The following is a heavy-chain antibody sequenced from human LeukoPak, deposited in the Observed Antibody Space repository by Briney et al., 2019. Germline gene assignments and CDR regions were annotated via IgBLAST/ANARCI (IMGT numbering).Heavy chain of an antibody. CDR3: AKDLSHYYDSSGYYRAGGFDY. CDR2: ISYEGSNK. Sequence: PGGSLRLSCAASGFTFSSYGMHWVRQAPGKGLEWVAVISYEGSNKYYADSVKGRFTISRDNSKNTLYLQMNSLRAEDTAVYYCAKDLSHYYDSSGYYRAGGFDYWGQGTLVTVSS. CDR1: GFTFSSYG. J-gene: IGHJ4*02. V-gene: IGHV3-30*18. D-gene: IGHD3-22*01.